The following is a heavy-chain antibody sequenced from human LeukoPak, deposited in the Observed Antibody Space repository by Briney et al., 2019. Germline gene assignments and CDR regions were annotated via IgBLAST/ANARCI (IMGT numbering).Heavy chain of an antibody. CDR2: IRNGGTTK. D-gene: IGHD3-9*01. Sequence: GGSLRLSCATSGFTFSSYDMHWVRQAPGKGLEWVAYIRNGGTTKDYADSVKGRFTISRDNPKNTLYLQLNSQRGEDTAVYYCATTVFTTTWYFDYWGQGNLVTVSS. V-gene: IGHV3-30*02. CDR3: ATTVFTTTWYFDY. CDR1: GFTFSSYD. J-gene: IGHJ4*02.